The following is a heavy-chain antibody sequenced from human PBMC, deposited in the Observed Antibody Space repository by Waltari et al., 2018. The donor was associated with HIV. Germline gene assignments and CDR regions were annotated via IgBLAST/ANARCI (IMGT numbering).Heavy chain of an antibody. Sequence: QVQLLQSGAEVKKPGASVKVSCTVFGYTLTELSIHWVRQAPGKGLEWMGGFDPEDDETIYAQKFQGRVTMTEDTSTDSAYMELSSLTSEDTAVYYCATGGGTTSIQLYDLDVWGQGTTVTVSS. CDR2: FDPEDDET. CDR1: GYTLTELS. D-gene: IGHD1-26*01. J-gene: IGHJ6*02. V-gene: IGHV1-24*01. CDR3: ATGGGTTSIQLYDLDV.